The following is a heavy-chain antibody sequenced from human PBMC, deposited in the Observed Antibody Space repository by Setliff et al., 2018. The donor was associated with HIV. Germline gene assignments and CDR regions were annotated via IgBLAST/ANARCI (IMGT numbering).Heavy chain of an antibody. CDR2: ISATGST. V-gene: IGHV4-61*09. CDR3: ARAREGWKPFAFDY. D-gene: IGHD1-1*01. Sequence: SETLYLTCTVSGGIISGDSFFWSWIRQPAGKGLEWIGHISATGSTNYNPSLKSRVTMSLDTSKNQFSLNLNSVTAADAAVYFCARAREGWKPFAFDYWGQGTLVTVSS. CDR1: GGIISGDSFF. J-gene: IGHJ4*02.